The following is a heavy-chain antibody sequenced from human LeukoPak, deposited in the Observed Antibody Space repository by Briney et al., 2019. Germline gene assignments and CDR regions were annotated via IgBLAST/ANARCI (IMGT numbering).Heavy chain of an antibody. D-gene: IGHD6-13*01. V-gene: IGHV1-46*01. CDR3: AREYSNSQFDY. J-gene: IGHJ4*02. Sequence: GASVKVSCKASGYTFTNYYIHWVRQAPGQGLEWMAIINPSSGSTSYAQKFQGRVTMTRDTSTSTVYMELSSLRSEDTAMYYCAREYSNSQFDYWGQGTLVTVFS. CDR2: INPSSGST. CDR1: GYTFTNYY.